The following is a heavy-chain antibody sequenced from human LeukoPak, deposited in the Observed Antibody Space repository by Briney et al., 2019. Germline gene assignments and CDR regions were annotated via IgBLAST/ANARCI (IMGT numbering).Heavy chain of an antibody. CDR2: INSDGSNT. Sequence: GGSLRLSCAASGFTFSNYWMHWVRQAPGKGLVWVSRINSDGSNTNYADSVKGRFTISRDNAKNTLYLQMNSLRAEDTAVYYCAKDGGLLWFGELPRTFYYMDVWGKGTTVTVSS. CDR3: AKDGGLLWFGELPRTFYYMDV. D-gene: IGHD3-10*01. J-gene: IGHJ6*03. CDR1: GFTFSNYW. V-gene: IGHV3-74*01.